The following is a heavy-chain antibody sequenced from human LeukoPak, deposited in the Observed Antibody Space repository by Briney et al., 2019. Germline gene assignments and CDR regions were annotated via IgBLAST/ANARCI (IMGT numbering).Heavy chain of an antibody. V-gene: IGHV3-13*01. D-gene: IGHD3-3*01. Sequence: GGSLRLSCATSGFTFSSYAMHWVRQATGQGLEWVSARGTAGDTFYPGSVKGRFTISRENAKNSLSLQMNSLRAEDTAVYYCARDPKRPRPLLRFLDPYYYYGMDVWGQGTTVTVSS. J-gene: IGHJ6*02. CDR1: GFTFSSYA. CDR3: ARDPKRPRPLLRFLDPYYYYGMDV. CDR2: RGTAGDT.